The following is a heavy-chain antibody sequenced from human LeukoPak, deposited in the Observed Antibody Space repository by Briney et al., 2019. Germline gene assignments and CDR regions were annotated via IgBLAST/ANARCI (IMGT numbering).Heavy chain of an antibody. CDR1: GFTVSSNY. Sequence: GSLRLSCAASGFTVSSNYMSWVRQVPGKGLEWVSVIYSGGSTYYADSVKGRFTISRDNSKNTLYLQMNSLRAEDTAVYYCAREGGGTTPYYYYYGMDVWGQGTTVTVSS. CDR3: AREGGGTTPYYYYYGMDV. D-gene: IGHD4-11*01. J-gene: IGHJ6*02. V-gene: IGHV3-66*01. CDR2: IYSGGST.